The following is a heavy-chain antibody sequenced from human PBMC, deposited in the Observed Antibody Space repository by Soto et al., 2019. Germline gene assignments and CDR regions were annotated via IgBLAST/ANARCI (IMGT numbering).Heavy chain of an antibody. Sequence: QLQLQESGPGLVKPSETLSLTCTVSGGSISSSSYYWGWIRQPPGKGLEWIGSIYYSGSTFYSPSLRSRVTISVDTSKNQFSLRVSSVTAADTAVYYCARENSSAPDYWGQGTLVTVSS. CDR2: IYYSGST. D-gene: IGHD6-25*01. V-gene: IGHV4-39*02. CDR1: GGSISSSSYY. J-gene: IGHJ4*02. CDR3: ARENSSAPDY.